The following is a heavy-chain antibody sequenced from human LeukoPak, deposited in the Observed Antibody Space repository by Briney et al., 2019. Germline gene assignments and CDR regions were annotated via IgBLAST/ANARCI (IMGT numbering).Heavy chain of an antibody. Sequence: SETLSLTCTVSGGSFSSSSYYWGWIRQPPGKGLEWIGSIHYRGTTYYNPSLRIRVTISVDTSKNQFSLKLTSVTAADTAVYYCARHSYYYASYYSFDYWGQGTLVTVSS. CDR2: IHYRGTT. CDR1: GGSFSSSSYY. J-gene: IGHJ4*02. V-gene: IGHV4-39*01. D-gene: IGHD3-10*01. CDR3: ARHSYYYASYYSFDY.